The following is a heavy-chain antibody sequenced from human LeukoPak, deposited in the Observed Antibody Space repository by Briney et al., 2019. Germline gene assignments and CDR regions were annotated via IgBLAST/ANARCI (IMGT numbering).Heavy chain of an antibody. J-gene: IGHJ4*02. Sequence: SETLSLTCTVSGYSISSGYYWGWIRQPPGKGLEWIGSIYHSGSTYYNPSLKSRVTISLDTSRNQFSLKLTSVTAADTAVYYCARHSSWYGNFDYWGQGTLVTVSS. D-gene: IGHD6-13*01. CDR3: ARHSSWYGNFDY. CDR2: IYHSGST. V-gene: IGHV4-38-2*02. CDR1: GYSISSGYY.